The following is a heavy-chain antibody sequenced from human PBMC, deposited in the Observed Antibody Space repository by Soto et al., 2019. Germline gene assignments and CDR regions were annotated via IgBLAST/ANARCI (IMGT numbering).Heavy chain of an antibody. CDR1: GGTFSSYA. CDR3: ALEMGDYSKYVRVRWFDP. J-gene: IGHJ5*02. V-gene: IGHV1-69*13. CDR2: IIPIFGTA. Sequence: SVKVSCKASGGTFSSYAISWVRQAPGQGLEWMGGIIPIFGTANYAQKFQGRVTITADASTSTAYMELSSLRSEDTAVYYCALEMGDYSKYVRVRWFDPWGQRTLVTVSS. D-gene: IGHD4-4*01.